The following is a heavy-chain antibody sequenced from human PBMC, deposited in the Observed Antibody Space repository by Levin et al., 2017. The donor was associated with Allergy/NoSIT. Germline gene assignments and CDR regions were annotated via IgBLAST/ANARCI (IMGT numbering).Heavy chain of an antibody. D-gene: IGHD1-7*01. Sequence: GGSLRLSCAASGFTFSRSFMSWVRQAPGKGLEWVATIKPDGSEKYYVDSVKGRFTLSLSHAKNSLYLQMNSLRAEDTAVYYCARDLNWNYGVEFDYWGQGTLVTVSS. CDR1: GFTFSRSF. J-gene: IGHJ4*02. CDR3: ARDLNWNYGVEFDY. V-gene: IGHV3-7*01. CDR2: IKPDGSEK.